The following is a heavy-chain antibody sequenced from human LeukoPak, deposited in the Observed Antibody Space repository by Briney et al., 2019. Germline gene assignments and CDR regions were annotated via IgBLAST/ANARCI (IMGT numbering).Heavy chain of an antibody. D-gene: IGHD2-15*01. V-gene: IGHV1-2*06. CDR1: GYTFTGYY. CDR2: INPNSGGT. J-gene: IGHJ4*01. CDR3: ARILLYCSGGSCSDY. Sequence: ASVKVSCKASGYTFTGYYMHWVRQAPGQGLEWMGRINPNSGGTNYAQKFQGRVTMTRDTSISTAYMELSRLRSNDTAVYYCARILLYCSGGSCSDYWGKGTPVTVSS.